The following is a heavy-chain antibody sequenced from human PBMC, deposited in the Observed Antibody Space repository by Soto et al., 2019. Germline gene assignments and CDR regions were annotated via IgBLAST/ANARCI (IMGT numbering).Heavy chain of an antibody. J-gene: IGHJ5*02. V-gene: IGHV1-69*05. CDR3: ARVNELLLWFGELLSPTGWFDP. CDR2: IIPLFGTA. D-gene: IGHD3-10*01. CDR1: GGTFSTYA. Sequence: ASVKVSCKTSGGTFSTYAIYWVRQAPGQGLEWMGAIIPLFGTADYAQKLQGRVTMTTDTSTSTAYMELRSLRSDDTAVYYCARVNELLLWFGELLSPTGWFDPWGQGTLVTVSS.